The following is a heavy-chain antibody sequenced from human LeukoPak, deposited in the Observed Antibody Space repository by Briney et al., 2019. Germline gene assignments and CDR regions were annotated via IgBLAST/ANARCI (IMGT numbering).Heavy chain of an antibody. J-gene: IGHJ4*02. D-gene: IGHD3-22*01. CDR1: GFTSNNYA. CDR3: AKEGDNTGYRYFDD. V-gene: IGHV3-23*01. CDR2: VSGSGSGT. Sequence: GGSLRLSCAASGFTSNNYAMSWVRQAPGKGLEWVSGVSGSGSGTYYADSVKGRFTISRDNSKNTLFLQMSSLRAEDTAVYYCAKEGDNTGYRYFDDWGQGILVTVSS.